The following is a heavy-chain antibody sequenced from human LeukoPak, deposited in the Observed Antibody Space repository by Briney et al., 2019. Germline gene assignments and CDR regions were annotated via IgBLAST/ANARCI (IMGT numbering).Heavy chain of an antibody. Sequence: GSSVKVSCKASGGTFSSYAISWVRQAPGQGLEWIGRIIPIFGTANYAQKFHGRVTITTDEPTSTAYMELSSLRSEDTAVYYCAREALTGDYYDSSGPTHIDYWGQGTLVTVSS. CDR2: IIPIFGTA. D-gene: IGHD3-22*01. CDR1: GGTFSSYA. J-gene: IGHJ4*02. V-gene: IGHV1-69*05. CDR3: AREALTGDYYDSSGPTHIDY.